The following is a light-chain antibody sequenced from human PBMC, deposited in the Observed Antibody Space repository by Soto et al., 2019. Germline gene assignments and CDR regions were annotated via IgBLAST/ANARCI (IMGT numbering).Light chain of an antibody. CDR2: AAS. CDR1: QSISSY. V-gene: IGKV1-39*01. Sequence: DIQMTQSPSSLSASVGDRVTITCRASQSISSYLNWYQQKVGKAPELLIYAASRLQSGVPSRFSGSGSGTDFTLTISSLQAEDSSTYYWQQSYSIPLTFGGGTKVEIK. CDR3: QQSYSIPLT. J-gene: IGKJ4*01.